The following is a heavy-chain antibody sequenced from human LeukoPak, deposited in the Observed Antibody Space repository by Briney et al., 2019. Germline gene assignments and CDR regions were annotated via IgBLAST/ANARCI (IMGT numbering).Heavy chain of an antibody. CDR1: GFTFSNYG. CDR3: ARDVPYYDILSGSAFDY. V-gene: IGHV3-33*01. J-gene: IGHJ4*02. CDR2: IWYDGSNK. Sequence: GGSLRLSCAASGFTFSNYGIHWVRQAPGKGLEWVALIWYDGSNKYYAESVKGRFTISRDNSKNTLFLQMSSLRAEDTAVYYCARDVPYYDILSGSAFDYWGQGTLVTVSS. D-gene: IGHD3-9*01.